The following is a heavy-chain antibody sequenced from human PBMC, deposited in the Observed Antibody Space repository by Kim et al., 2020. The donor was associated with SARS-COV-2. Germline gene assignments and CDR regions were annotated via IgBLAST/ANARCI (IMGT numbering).Heavy chain of an antibody. J-gene: IGHJ4*02. Sequence: LQSRVTISVDTSRNQFSLNLSSVTAADTAVYYCARHYGSGSYYNPGFDYWGQGTLVTVSS. CDR3: ARHYGSGSYYNPGFDY. V-gene: IGHV4-61*07. D-gene: IGHD3-10*01.